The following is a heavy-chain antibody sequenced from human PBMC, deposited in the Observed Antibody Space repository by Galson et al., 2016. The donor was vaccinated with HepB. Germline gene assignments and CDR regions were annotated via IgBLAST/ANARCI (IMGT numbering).Heavy chain of an antibody. CDR2: INWNGGST. CDR1: GFTFDDYG. D-gene: IGHD6-13*01. CDR3: ARAPYLYLAAAAYYFDY. J-gene: IGHJ4*02. V-gene: IGHV3-20*04. Sequence: SLRLSCAASGFTFDDYGMSWVRQTPGKGLEWVSGINWNGGSTGYADSVEGRFTISRDNAKNSLYLQMNSLRAEDTALYYCARAPYLYLAAAAYYFDYWGQGTLVTVSS.